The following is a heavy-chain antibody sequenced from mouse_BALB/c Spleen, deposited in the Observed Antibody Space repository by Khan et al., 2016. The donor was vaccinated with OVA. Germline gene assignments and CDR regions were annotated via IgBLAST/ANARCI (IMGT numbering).Heavy chain of an antibody. D-gene: IGHD1-1*01. J-gene: IGHJ2*01. Sequence: EVELVESGPGLVKPSQSLSLTCTVTGYSITSDYAWNWIRQFPGNKLEWMGHISYSGNTKYNPSLKSRISITRDTSKNQFFLQLNSVPTEDTATYYCARIYGGDFDYWGQGTTLTVSS. CDR1: GYSITSDYA. CDR2: ISYSGNT. V-gene: IGHV3-2*02. CDR3: ARIYGGDFDY.